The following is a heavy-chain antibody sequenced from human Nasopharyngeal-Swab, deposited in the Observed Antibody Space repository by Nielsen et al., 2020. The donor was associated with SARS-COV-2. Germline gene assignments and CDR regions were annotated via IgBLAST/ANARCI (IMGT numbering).Heavy chain of an antibody. CDR1: GGSISSYY. Sequence: SETLSLTCTVSGGSISSYYWSWIRQPPGKGLEWIGYIYYSGSTNYNPSLKSRVTISVDTSKNQFSLKLSSVTAAVTAVYYCPRDSGWSGYYLGYFDYWGQGTLVTVSS. D-gene: IGHD3-3*01. CDR3: PRDSGWSGYYLGYFDY. CDR2: IYYSGST. V-gene: IGHV4-59*01. J-gene: IGHJ4*02.